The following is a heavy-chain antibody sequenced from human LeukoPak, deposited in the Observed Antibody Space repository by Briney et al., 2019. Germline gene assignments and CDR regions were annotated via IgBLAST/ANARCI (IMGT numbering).Heavy chain of an antibody. D-gene: IGHD1-26*01. CDR2: IYSGGST. V-gene: IGHV3-66*01. CDR3: ARDRGGSPLPDDAFDI. J-gene: IGHJ3*02. CDR1: GFTFSSYS. Sequence: GGSLRLSCAASGFTFSSYSMDWVRQAPGKGLEWVSVIYSGGSTYYADSVKGRFTISRDNSKNTLYLQMNSLRAEDTAVYYCARDRGGSPLPDDAFDIWGQGTMVTVSS.